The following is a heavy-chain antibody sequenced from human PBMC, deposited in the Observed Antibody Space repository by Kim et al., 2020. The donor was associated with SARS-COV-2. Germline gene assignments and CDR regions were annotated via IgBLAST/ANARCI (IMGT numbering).Heavy chain of an antibody. V-gene: IGHV4-39*01. CDR3: ARISLVRGADGMDV. CDR1: GGSINSSYSY. CDR2: IYYSGST. J-gene: IGHJ6*02. D-gene: IGHD3-10*01. Sequence: SETLSLTCTVSGGSINSSYSYWGWIRQPPGKGLEWIGSIYYSGSTYYNPSLKSRVTISVDTSKNQFSLKLTSVTAADTAVYYCARISLVRGADGMDVWG.